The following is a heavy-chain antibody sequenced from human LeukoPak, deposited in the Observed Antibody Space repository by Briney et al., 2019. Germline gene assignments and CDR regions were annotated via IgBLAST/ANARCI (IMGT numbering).Heavy chain of an antibody. J-gene: IGHJ6*03. CDR1: GFTFSSYS. Sequence: GGSLRLSCAASGFTFSSYSMNWVRQAPGKGLEWVSSISSSSSYIYYADSVKGRFTISRDNAKNSLYLQMNSLRAEDTAVYYCARDIVVVVPAAISYYYYMDVWGKGTTVTVSS. CDR2: ISSSSSYI. V-gene: IGHV3-21*01. D-gene: IGHD2-2*02. CDR3: ARDIVVVVPAAISYYYYMDV.